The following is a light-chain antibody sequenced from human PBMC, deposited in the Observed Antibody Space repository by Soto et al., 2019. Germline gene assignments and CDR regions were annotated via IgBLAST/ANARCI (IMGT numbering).Light chain of an antibody. V-gene: IGLV1-40*01. CDR3: QSYDSSLSAVV. CDR1: SSNIGAGFD. Sequence: QPVLTQPPSVSGAPGQWVSISCTGSSSNIGAGFDVHWYQQVPGTAPKLLIYGNNNRPSGVPDRFSGSKSGTSASLAIAGLQAEDEADFYCQSYDSSLSAVVFGGGTKVTVL. J-gene: IGLJ2*01. CDR2: GNN.